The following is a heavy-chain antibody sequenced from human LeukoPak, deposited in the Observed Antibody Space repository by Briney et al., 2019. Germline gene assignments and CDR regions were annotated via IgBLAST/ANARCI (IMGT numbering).Heavy chain of an antibody. J-gene: IGHJ4*02. V-gene: IGHV1-24*01. CDR2: FDLEDGET. CDR3: ATDGEPTYSVYFPF. D-gene: IGHD1-14*01. Sequence: ASVKVSCKVSGHTLSKLSIHWVRQAPGAGLQWIGGFDLEDGETILAQKFRGRVTVTEDTSTNTAYMELSSLGSGDTATYYCATDGEPTYSVYFPFWGQGTLVTVSS. CDR1: GHTLSKLS.